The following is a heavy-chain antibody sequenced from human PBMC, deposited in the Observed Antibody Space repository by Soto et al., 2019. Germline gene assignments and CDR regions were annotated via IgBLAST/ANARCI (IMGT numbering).Heavy chain of an antibody. D-gene: IGHD5-12*01. Sequence: QVQLQESGPGLVKPSETLSLTCTVSGGSISSYYWSWIRQPPGKGLEWIGYIYYSGSTNYNPSLKSRVTISVDTSKNQFSLKLSSVTAADTAVYYCASQTGRQRLGPLGYWGQGTLVTVSS. CDR2: IYYSGST. CDR3: ASQTGRQRLGPLGY. J-gene: IGHJ4*02. V-gene: IGHV4-59*01. CDR1: GGSISSYY.